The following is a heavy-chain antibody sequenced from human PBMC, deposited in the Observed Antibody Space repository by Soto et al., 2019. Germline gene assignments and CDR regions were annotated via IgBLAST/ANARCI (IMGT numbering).Heavy chain of an antibody. CDR3: AREEWELLGAHYYYNGLDV. CDR2: INTGNGNT. J-gene: IGHJ6*02. D-gene: IGHD1-26*01. Sequence: ASVKVSCRASGYTFTSYAMHWVRQAPGQRLEWMGWINTGNGNTKYSQKFQGRVTITRDTSASTAYMELSSLRSEDTAVYYCAREEWELLGAHYYYNGLDVWGQGTTVTVSS. CDR1: GYTFTSYA. V-gene: IGHV1-3*04.